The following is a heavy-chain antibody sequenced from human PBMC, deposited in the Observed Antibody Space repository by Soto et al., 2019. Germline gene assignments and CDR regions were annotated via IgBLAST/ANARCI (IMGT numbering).Heavy chain of an antibody. CDR2: IRSKGNNYAT. CDR3: SRDHSDCFFN. D-gene: IGHD3-16*01. Sequence: GGSLRLSCAASGFSFSDSAMHWVRQASGKGLEWVGRIRSKGNNYATAYAASVKGRFTISRDDSKKTAYLQMNSLESEDTAVYYCSRDHSDCFFNWGRGTLVTVSS. CDR1: GFSFSDSA. J-gene: IGHJ4*02. V-gene: IGHV3-73*01.